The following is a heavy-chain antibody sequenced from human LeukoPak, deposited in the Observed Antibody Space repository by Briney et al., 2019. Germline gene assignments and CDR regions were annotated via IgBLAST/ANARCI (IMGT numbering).Heavy chain of an antibody. CDR2: INPNSGGT. Sequence: ASVKVSCKASGYTFTGYYMHWVRQAPGQGLEWMGWINPNSGGTNYAQKLQGRVTMTTDTSTSTAYMGLRSLRSDDTAVYYCARDAAVDTAMEMSGWFDPWGQGTLVTVSS. D-gene: IGHD5-18*01. J-gene: IGHJ5*02. V-gene: IGHV1-2*02. CDR3: ARDAAVDTAMEMSGWFDP. CDR1: GYTFTGYY.